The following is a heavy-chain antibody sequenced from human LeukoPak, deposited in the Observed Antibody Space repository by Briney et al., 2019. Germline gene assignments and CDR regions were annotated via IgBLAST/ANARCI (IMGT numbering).Heavy chain of an antibody. D-gene: IGHD2-2*01. CDR2: IKQNGSEE. Sequence: GGSLRLSCVVSGFTFSSYWMSWVRQAPGKGLEWVANIKQNGSEEYYVDSVKGRFTISRDSAKNSLYLQMNSLRAEDTAMYYCARDARSRYCSGSSCYYDWFDSWGQGTLVTVSS. V-gene: IGHV3-7*01. J-gene: IGHJ5*01. CDR1: GFTFSSYW. CDR3: ARDARSRYCSGSSCYYDWFDS.